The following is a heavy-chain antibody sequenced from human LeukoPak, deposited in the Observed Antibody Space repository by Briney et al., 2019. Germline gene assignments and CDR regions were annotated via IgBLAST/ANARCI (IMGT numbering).Heavy chain of an antibody. Sequence: GGSLRLSCAASGFTFSSYAIHWVRQAPGKGLEYVSSISTNGGRIYYANSVKGRFTISRDNSKNTLYLQMGSLRAEDMAVYYCARGRSYSSGWYDASDIWGQGTLVIVSS. D-gene: IGHD6-19*01. CDR3: ARGRSYSSGWYDASDI. CDR1: GFTFSSYA. V-gene: IGHV3-64*01. J-gene: IGHJ3*02. CDR2: ISTNGGRI.